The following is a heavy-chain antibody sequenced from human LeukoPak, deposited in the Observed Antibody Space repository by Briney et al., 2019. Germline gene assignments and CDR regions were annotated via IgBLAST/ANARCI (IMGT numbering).Heavy chain of an antibody. CDR1: GFTFSSYA. D-gene: IGHD4-17*01. V-gene: IGHV3-23*01. Sequence: GVLRLSCAASGFTFSSYAMSWVRQAPGKGLEWVSAISGRGGSTYCADSVKGRFTISRDNSKNTLYLQMNSLSAEDTAVYYCAKVSDDYGDCFDYWGQGTLVTVSS. CDR2: ISGRGGST. J-gene: IGHJ4*02. CDR3: AKVSDDYGDCFDY.